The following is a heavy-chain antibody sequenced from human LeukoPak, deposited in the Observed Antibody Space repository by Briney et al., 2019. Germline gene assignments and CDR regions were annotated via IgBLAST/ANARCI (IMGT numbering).Heavy chain of an antibody. Sequence: GGSLRLSCAASGFIFSSYAMIWVRQAPGKGLERVLAICGSGENTYYADSMEGRFTISRDNSKNRLYLQMNSLRAEDTAVYYCARRYCTSSSCYHFDYWGQGTLVTVSS. CDR3: ARRYCTSSSCYHFDY. CDR1: GFIFSSYA. J-gene: IGHJ4*02. CDR2: ICGSGENT. D-gene: IGHD2-2*01. V-gene: IGHV3-23*01.